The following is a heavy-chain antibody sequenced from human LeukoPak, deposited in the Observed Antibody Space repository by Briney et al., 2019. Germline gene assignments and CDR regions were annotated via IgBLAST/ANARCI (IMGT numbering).Heavy chain of an antibody. D-gene: IGHD3-10*01. Sequence: ASVKASCKASGYTFTSYGISWVRQAPGQGLEWMGWISAYNGNTNYAQKLQGRVTMTTDTSTSTAYMELRSLRPDDTAVYYCARDKGILWFGELLEVDYWGQGTLVTVSS. J-gene: IGHJ4*02. CDR3: ARDKGILWFGELLEVDY. CDR1: GYTFTSYG. V-gene: IGHV1-18*04. CDR2: ISAYNGNT.